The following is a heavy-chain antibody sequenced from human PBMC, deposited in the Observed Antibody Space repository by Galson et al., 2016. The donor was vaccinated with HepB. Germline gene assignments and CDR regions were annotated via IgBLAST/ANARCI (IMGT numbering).Heavy chain of an antibody. J-gene: IGHJ6*02. CDR1: GFTFTSYS. CDR2: ISRSSDYK. CDR3: SRGGGMYYSMDV. D-gene: IGHD3-16*01. V-gene: IGHV3-21*01. Sequence: SLRLSCAASGFTFTSYSMNWVRQAPGKGLEWVSSISRSSDYKYYSDSVRGRVTISRDNARNSLYLRMDSLRAEDTAVYFCSRGGGMYYSMDVWGQGTAVTV.